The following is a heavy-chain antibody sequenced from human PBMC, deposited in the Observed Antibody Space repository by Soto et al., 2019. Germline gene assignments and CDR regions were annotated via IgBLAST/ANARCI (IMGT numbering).Heavy chain of an antibody. D-gene: IGHD3-22*01. CDR1: GGRLSVDT. J-gene: IGHJ6*02. CDR2: IIPILGIA. CDR3: ARGCYYDSSGSHNYYYYGMNV. Sequence: KGSWKASGGRLSVDTISWVRLAPGQGLEWMGRIIPILGIANCAQKFQGRVYMTTDTSTKTAYMELRSLRSDDTAMYYCARGCYYDSSGSHNYYYYGMNVWGQRTTVTVSS. V-gene: IGHV1-69*02.